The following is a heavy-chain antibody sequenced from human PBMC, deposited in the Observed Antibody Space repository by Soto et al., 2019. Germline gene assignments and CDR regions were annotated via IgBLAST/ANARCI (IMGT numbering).Heavy chain of an antibody. Sequence: GGFLRLSCSASGFTFSSYAMHWVRQAPGKGLEYVSAISSNGGSTYYADSVKGRFTISRDNSKNTLYLQMSSLRAEDTAVYYCVNYGFWSGYFDYYYGMDVWGQGTTVTVSS. D-gene: IGHD3-3*01. CDR2: ISSNGGST. CDR1: GFTFSSYA. V-gene: IGHV3-64D*08. J-gene: IGHJ6*02. CDR3: VNYGFWSGYFDYYYGMDV.